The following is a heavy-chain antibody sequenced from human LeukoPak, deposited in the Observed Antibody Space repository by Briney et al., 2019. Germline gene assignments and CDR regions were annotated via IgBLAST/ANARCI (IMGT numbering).Heavy chain of an antibody. J-gene: IGHJ4*02. CDR2: ISSSGSTI. CDR3: AKDMESTVTTSEIDY. V-gene: IGHV3-48*03. CDR1: GFTFSSYE. D-gene: IGHD4-17*01. Sequence: PGGSLRLSCAASGFTFSSYEMNWVRQAPGKGLEWVSYISSSGSTIYYADSVKGRFTISRDNAKNSLYLQMNSLRAEDTALYYCAKDMESTVTTSEIDYWGQGTLVTVSS.